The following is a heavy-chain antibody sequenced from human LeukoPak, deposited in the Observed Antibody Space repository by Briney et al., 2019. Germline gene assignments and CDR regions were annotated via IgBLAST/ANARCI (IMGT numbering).Heavy chain of an antibody. CDR1: GGSISSYY. CDR2: IYTSGST. D-gene: IGHD3-16*01. V-gene: IGHV4-4*07. CDR3: ARGGTMGNANWFDP. Sequence: SETLSLTCAVSGGSISSYYWSWIRQPAGKGLEWIGRIYTSGSTNYNPSLKSRVTMSVDTSKSQFSLKLSSVTAADTAMYYCARGGTMGNANWFDPWGQGTLVTVSS. J-gene: IGHJ5*02.